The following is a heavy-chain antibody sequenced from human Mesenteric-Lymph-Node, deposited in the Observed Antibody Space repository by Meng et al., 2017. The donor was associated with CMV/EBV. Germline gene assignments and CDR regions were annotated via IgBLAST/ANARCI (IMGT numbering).Heavy chain of an antibody. V-gene: IGHV3-48*03. D-gene: IGHD3-10*01. CDR1: GFTFSSYE. CDR2: ISASGGTI. J-gene: IGHJ4*02. Sequence: GESLKISCAASGFTFSSYEMNWVRQAPGKGLEWVSSISASGGTISYADSVKGRFTISRDNAQNSLFLQMNSLRAEDTALYYCARRAGSFMSLYYFNWWGQGTLVTVSS. CDR3: ARRAGSFMSLYYFNW.